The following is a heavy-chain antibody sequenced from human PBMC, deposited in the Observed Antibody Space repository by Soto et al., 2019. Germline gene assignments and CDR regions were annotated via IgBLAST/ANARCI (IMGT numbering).Heavy chain of an antibody. CDR2: INSDGSST. CDR1: GFTFSSYW. CDR3: ARARVRGVGGYYYYYYYMDV. D-gene: IGHD3-10*01. V-gene: IGHV3-74*01. J-gene: IGHJ6*03. Sequence: PGGSLRLSCAASGFTFSSYWMHWVRQAPGKGLVWVSRINSDGSSTSYADSVKGRFTISRDNAKNTLYLQMNSLRAEDTAVYYCARARVRGVGGYYYYYYYMDVWGKGTTVTVSS.